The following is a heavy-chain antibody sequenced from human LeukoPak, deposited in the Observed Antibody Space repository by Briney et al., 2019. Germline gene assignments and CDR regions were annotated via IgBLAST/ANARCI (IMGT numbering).Heavy chain of an antibody. V-gene: IGHV3-48*03. CDR2: ISSSGSTI. Sequence: GGSLRLSCAASGFTFSSYEMNWVRQAPGKGLEWVSYISSSGSTIYYADSVKGGFTISRDNAKNSLYLQMNSLRAEDTAVYYCAREDYGDTYYYYYMDVWGKGTTVRLL. D-gene: IGHD4-17*01. CDR1: GFTFSSYE. CDR3: AREDYGDTYYYYYMDV. J-gene: IGHJ6*03.